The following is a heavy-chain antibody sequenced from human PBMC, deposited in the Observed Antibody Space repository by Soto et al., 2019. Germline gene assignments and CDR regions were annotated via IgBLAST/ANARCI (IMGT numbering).Heavy chain of an antibody. CDR3: AREGGYDLGFPFDY. CDR2: IYYSGST. Sequence: SETLSLTCTVSGGSIRSYYWSWIRQPPGKGLEWIGYIYYSGSTNYNPSLKSRVTISVDTSKNQFSLKLSSVTAADTAVYYCAREGGYDLGFPFDYWGQGTLVTVSS. J-gene: IGHJ4*02. V-gene: IGHV4-59*01. D-gene: IGHD5-12*01. CDR1: GGSIRSYY.